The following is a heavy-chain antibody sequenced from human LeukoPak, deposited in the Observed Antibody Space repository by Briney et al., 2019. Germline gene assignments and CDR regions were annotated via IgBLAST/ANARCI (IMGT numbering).Heavy chain of an antibody. D-gene: IGHD4/OR15-4a*01. V-gene: IGHV4-59*08. J-gene: IGHJ4*02. CDR3: ARNLAYRSGAARFFDY. CDR2: ISYSGST. Sequence: SETLSLTCTVSGASISKYYWSWIRQPPGKGLEWIGYISYSGSTHYHPSLESRTTISLDTSKRQFSLRMSSVTAADTAVYYCARNLAYRSGAARFFDYWGLGTLVTVSS. CDR1: GASISKYY.